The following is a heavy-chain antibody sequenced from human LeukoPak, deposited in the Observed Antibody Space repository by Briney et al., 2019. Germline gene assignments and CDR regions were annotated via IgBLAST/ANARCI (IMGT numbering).Heavy chain of an antibody. CDR1: GYTFTGYH. J-gene: IGHJ4*02. V-gene: IGHV1-46*01. D-gene: IGHD3-22*01. CDR2: INPSGGST. CDR3: ARGGYYYDSSGYYSRY. Sequence: ASVKVSCKASGYTFTGYHIHWVRQAPGQGLEWMGIINPSGGSTSYAQKFQGRVTMTRDTSTSTVYMELSSLRSEDTAVYYCARGGYYYDSSGYYSRYWGQGTLVTVSS.